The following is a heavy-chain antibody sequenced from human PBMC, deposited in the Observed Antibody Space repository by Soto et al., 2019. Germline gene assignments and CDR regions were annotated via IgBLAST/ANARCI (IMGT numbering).Heavy chain of an antibody. CDR3: AKGMVRGVIDLRLFDY. J-gene: IGHJ4*02. D-gene: IGHD3-10*01. Sequence: GGSLRLSCAASGFTFSSYAMSWVRQAPGKGLEWVSAISGSGGSTYYADSVKGRFTISRDNSKNTLYLQMNSLRAEDTAVYYCAKGMVRGVIDLRLFDYWGQGTLVTVSS. CDR2: ISGSGGST. CDR1: GFTFSSYA. V-gene: IGHV3-23*01.